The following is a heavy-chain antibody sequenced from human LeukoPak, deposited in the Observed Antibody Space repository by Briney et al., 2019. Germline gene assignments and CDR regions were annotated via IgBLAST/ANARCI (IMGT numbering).Heavy chain of an antibody. Sequence: KSSETLSLTCTVSGGSISSSSSFWVWIRQPPGKGLEWIGNIYYSGSTYYNPSVKSRVTISVDTSNNQFSLKLSSVTAADTAVYYCARVGMFGYCTGGSCHSPFDGWGQGTLVTVSS. V-gene: IGHV4-39*07. D-gene: IGHD2-15*01. CDR2: IYYSGST. CDR3: ARVGMFGYCTGGSCHSPFDG. J-gene: IGHJ4*02. CDR1: GGSISSSSSF.